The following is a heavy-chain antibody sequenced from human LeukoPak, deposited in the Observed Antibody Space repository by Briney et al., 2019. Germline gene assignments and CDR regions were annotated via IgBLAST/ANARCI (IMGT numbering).Heavy chain of an antibody. J-gene: IGHJ4*02. V-gene: IGHV4-30-2*01. CDR3: ARALVAPLGGYFDY. CDR2: IYHTGST. CDR1: GGSISSGGYY. Sequence: SETPSLTCTVSGGSISSGGYYWSWIRQPPGKGLECIGYIYHTGSTYYSPSLKSRVTISVDRSKNQFSLELTSVTAADTAVYYCARALVAPLGGYFDYWGQGTLVTVSS. D-gene: IGHD5-12*01.